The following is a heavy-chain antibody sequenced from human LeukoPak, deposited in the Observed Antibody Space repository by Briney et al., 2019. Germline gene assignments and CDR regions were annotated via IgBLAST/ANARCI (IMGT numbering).Heavy chain of an antibody. Sequence: GGSLRLSCAASGFTFSSYSMNWVRQAPGKGLEWVSSISSSSSYIYYADSVKGRFTISRDNAKNSLYLHMNSLRAEDTAVSYCARVFGQQLAFDPWGQGTLVTVSS. CDR1: GFTFSSYS. CDR2: ISSSSSYI. J-gene: IGHJ5*02. CDR3: ARVFGQQLAFDP. D-gene: IGHD6-13*01. V-gene: IGHV3-21*01.